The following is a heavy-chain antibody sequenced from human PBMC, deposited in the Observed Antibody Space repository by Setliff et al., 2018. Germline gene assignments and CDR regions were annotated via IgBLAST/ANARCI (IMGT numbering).Heavy chain of an antibody. CDR3: ARAPQYSNFWYALSWFDP. Sequence: SETLSLTCTVSDGSISTYYWSWVRQPPGKGLEWIGEIHHSGSTYYNPSLKSRITMSVDTSKNQFYLKLSSVTAADTAVYYCARAPQYSNFWYALSWFDPWGQGTLVTVSS. V-gene: IGHV4-34*10. CDR1: DGSISTYYW. J-gene: IGHJ5*02. D-gene: IGHD3-3*01. CDR2: IHHSGST.